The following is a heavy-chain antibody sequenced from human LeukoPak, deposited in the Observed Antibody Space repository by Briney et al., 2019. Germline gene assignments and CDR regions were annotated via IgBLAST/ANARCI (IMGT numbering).Heavy chain of an antibody. CDR1: GFTFSSYS. CDR2: ISSSSSYI. CDR3: AREGYYYDSSGYLQYSTIDY. V-gene: IGHV3-21*01. Sequence: PGGSLRLSCAASGFTFSSYSMNWVRQAPGKRLEWVSSISSSSSYIYYADSVKGRFTISRDNAKNSLYLQMNSLRAEDTAVYYCAREGYYYDSSGYLQYSTIDYWGQGTLVTVSS. D-gene: IGHD3-22*01. J-gene: IGHJ4*02.